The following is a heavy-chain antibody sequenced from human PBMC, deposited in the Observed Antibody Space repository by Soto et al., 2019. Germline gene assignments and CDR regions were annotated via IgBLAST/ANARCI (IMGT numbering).Heavy chain of an antibody. J-gene: IGHJ3*02. Sequence: GGSLRLSCSASGFTFSSYAMHWVRQAPGKGLEWVSGISWNSGSIGYADSVKGRFTISRDNAKNSLYLQMNSLRAEDTALYYCAKAYCSGGSCPKSAFDIWGQGTMVTVSS. V-gene: IGHV3-9*01. CDR1: GFTFSSYA. D-gene: IGHD2-15*01. CDR2: ISWNSGSI. CDR3: AKAYCSGGSCPKSAFDI.